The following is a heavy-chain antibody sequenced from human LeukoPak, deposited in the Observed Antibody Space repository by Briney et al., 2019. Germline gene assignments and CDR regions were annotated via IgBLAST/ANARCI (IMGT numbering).Heavy chain of an antibody. D-gene: IGHD3-10*01. CDR3: ARDVHSSYDY. CDR2: IGPTYGDT. CDR1: GYTFTDYY. J-gene: IGHJ4*02. Sequence: ASVKVSCKTSGYTFTDYYIHWVRLAPGQGLELIGWIGPTYGDTNYGQKFQGRVTMTRDTSIRTAFMDLTSLTSDDTAVYYCARDVHSSYDYWGQGTLVTVSS. V-gene: IGHV1-2*02.